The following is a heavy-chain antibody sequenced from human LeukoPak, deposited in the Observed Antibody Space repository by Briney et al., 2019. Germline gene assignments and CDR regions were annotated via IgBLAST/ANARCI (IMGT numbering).Heavy chain of an antibody. CDR2: ISGSGGDT. Sequence: PGGSLRLSRPASGFTFSSFSMSWVRQAPGKGLEWVSAISGSGGDTHYADSVKGRFTISRDNSKNTLYLQMNSLRAEDTAVYYCAKCRTTCYANGFDIWGQGTMVTVSS. J-gene: IGHJ3*02. V-gene: IGHV3-23*01. CDR1: GFTFSSFS. CDR3: AKCRTTCYANGFDI. D-gene: IGHD2-2*01.